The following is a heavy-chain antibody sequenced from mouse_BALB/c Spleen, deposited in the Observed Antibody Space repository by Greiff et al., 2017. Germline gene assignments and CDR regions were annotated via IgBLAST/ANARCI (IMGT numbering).Heavy chain of an antibody. D-gene: IGHD1-1*01. V-gene: IGHV5-6*01. CDR3: ARLTDYYGSRYFDV. J-gene: IGHJ1*01. Sequence: EVKLVESGGDLVKPGGSLKLSCAASGFTFSSYGMSWVRQTPDKRLEWVATISSGGSYTYYPDSVKGRFTISRDNAKNTLYLQMSSLKSEDTAMYYCARLTDYYGSRYFDVWGAGTTVTVAS. CDR2: ISSGGSYT. CDR1: GFTFSSYG.